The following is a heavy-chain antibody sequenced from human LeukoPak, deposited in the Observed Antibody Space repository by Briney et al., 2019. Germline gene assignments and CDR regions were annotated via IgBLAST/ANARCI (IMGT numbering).Heavy chain of an antibody. J-gene: IGHJ4*02. CDR1: GFTASSNH. V-gene: IGHV3-66*01. CDR2: IYSGGST. CDR3: ARDSGFGKFNNY. D-gene: IGHD3-10*01. Sequence: PGGSLILSCVASGFTASSNHMSWVRRAPGEGLEWVSVIYSGGSTYYADSVRGRFTISRDNSKNTLYLQMNTLRAEDTAVYFCARDSGFGKFNNYWGQGTLVTVSS.